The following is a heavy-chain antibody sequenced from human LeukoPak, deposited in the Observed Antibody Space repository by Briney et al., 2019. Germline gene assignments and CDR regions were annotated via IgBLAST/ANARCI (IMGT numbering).Heavy chain of an antibody. CDR3: ARNKYYYGSGNYGVPNWFDP. D-gene: IGHD3-10*01. V-gene: IGHV4-39*01. CDR2: IYYSGST. Sequence: SETLSLTCTVSGGSLNTNTWWSWVRQPPGKGLQWIGSIYYSGSTYYNPSLKSRVTISVDTSKNQFSLKLNSVTAADTAVYYCARNKYYYGSGNYGVPNWFDPWGQGTLVTVSS. CDR1: GGSLNTNTW. J-gene: IGHJ5*02.